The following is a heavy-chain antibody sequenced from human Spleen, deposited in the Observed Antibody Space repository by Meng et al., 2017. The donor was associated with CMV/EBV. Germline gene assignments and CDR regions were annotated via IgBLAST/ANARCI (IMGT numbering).Heavy chain of an antibody. D-gene: IGHD3-22*01. CDR3: ARDQGYYYDSRGSIDY. V-gene: IGHV3-30*04. Sequence: FTFCSYAMHWVRQAPGEGMEWVGVISYDGSNKYYADSVKRRFTIPRDNSKNMLYLHMDSLRVEDTAVYYCARDQGYYYDSRGSIDYWGQGTLVTVSS. J-gene: IGHJ4*02. CDR1: FTFCSYA. CDR2: ISYDGSNK.